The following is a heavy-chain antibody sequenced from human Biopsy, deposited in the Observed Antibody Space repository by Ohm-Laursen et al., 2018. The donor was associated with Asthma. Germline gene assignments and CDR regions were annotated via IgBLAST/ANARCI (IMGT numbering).Heavy chain of an antibody. J-gene: IGHJ4*02. CDR2: INSVFGTT. Sequence: GASVKVSCKSLGGTFNTYVIGWVRQAPGQGLEWMGGINSVFGTTNYPQKFQDRVTITADASTSTVYMELSSLRSEDTAVYYCARKAGSCISRTCYSLDFWGQGTLVTVSS. D-gene: IGHD2-2*01. V-gene: IGHV1-69*13. CDR3: ARKAGSCISRTCYSLDF. CDR1: GGTFNTYV.